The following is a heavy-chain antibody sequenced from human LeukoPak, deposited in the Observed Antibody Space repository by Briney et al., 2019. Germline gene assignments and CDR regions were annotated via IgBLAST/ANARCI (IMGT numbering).Heavy chain of an antibody. CDR3: ARLTYYYGSGSYYEHFDY. CDR1: GGSFSGYY. CDR2: INHSGST. J-gene: IGHJ4*02. Sequence: SETLSLTCAVYGGSFSGYYWSWIRQPPGKRLEWIGEINHSGSTNYNPSLKSRVTISVDTSNNQFSLKLSSVTAADTAVYYCARLTYYYGSGSYYEHFDYWGQGTLVTVSS. V-gene: IGHV4-34*01. D-gene: IGHD3-10*01.